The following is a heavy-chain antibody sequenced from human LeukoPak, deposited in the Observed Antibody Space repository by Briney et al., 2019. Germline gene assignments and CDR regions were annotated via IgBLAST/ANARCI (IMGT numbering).Heavy chain of an antibody. Sequence: ASVKVSCKASGYTFTSYGISWVRQAPGQGLEWMGWISAYNGNTNYAQKLQGRVTMTTDTSTSTAYMELRSLRSDDTAVYYCARERNGERYYYYGMDVWGRGTTVTVSS. CDR1: GYTFTSYG. V-gene: IGHV1-18*01. CDR3: ARERNGERYYYYGMDV. J-gene: IGHJ6*02. CDR2: ISAYNGNT. D-gene: IGHD4-17*01.